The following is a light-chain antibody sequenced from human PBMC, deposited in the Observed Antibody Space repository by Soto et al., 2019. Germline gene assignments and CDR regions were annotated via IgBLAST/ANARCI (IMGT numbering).Light chain of an antibody. CDR1: QNVHSN. J-gene: IGKJ4*01. CDR3: QQYNNWPLT. Sequence: EVVMTQSPATLSVSPGDGATLSCRASQNVHSNLAWYQQKPGQAPRLLIYDTSTRATDIPFRFSGGGSGTEFTLTISGLQSEDFGVYYCQQYNNWPLTFGGGTKVEIK. CDR2: DTS. V-gene: IGKV3-15*01.